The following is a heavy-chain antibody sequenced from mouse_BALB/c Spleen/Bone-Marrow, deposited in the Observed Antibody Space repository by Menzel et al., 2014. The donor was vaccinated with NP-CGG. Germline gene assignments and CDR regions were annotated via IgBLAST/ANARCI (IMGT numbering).Heavy chain of an antibody. V-gene: IGHV3-2*02. CDR1: GYSITSDYA. J-gene: IGHJ2*01. Sequence: ESGPGLVKPSQSLSLTCTVTGYSITSDYAWNWIRQFPGNKLEWMGYISYSGSTSYNPTLKSRISITRDTSKNQFFLQLNSVTTEDTATYYCARSNWDYWGQGTTLTVSS. D-gene: IGHD4-1*01. CDR3: ARSNWDY. CDR2: ISYSGST.